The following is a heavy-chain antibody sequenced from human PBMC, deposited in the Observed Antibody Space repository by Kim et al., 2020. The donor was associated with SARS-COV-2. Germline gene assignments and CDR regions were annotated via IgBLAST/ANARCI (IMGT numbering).Heavy chain of an antibody. CDR3: ARARIAYCGGDCAGGVDY. V-gene: IGHV4-61*01. D-gene: IGHD2-21*02. J-gene: IGHJ4*02. CDR2: IYYSGST. CDR1: GGSVSSGSYY. Sequence: SETLSLTCTVSGGSVSSGSYYWSWIRQPPGKGLEWIGYIYYSGSTNYNPSLKSRVTISVDTSKNQFSLKLSSVTAADTAVYYCARARIAYCGGDCAGGVDYWGQGTLVTVSS.